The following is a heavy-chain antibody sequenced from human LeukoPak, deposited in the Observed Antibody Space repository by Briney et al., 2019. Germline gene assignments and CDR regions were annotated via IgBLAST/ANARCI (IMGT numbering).Heavy chain of an antibody. J-gene: IGHJ4*02. CDR2: IYYSGST. V-gene: IGHV4-30-4*08. Sequence: PSQTLSLTCTVSGDSISSGDYYWSWIRQPPGKGLEWIGYIYYSGSTSYNPSLKSRVTISGDTSKKQFSLKLSSVTAADTAVYYCARDRGSSGVDCWGQGTLVTVSS. CDR1: GDSISSGDYY. D-gene: IGHD2-15*01. CDR3: ARDRGSSGVDC.